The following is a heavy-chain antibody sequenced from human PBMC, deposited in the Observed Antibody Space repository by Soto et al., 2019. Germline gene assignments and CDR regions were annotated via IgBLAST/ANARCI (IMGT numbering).Heavy chain of an antibody. Sequence: LRLSCAASGFTLSHYVMHWVRQAPGKGPEWVAAISYDGSNKYYADSVKGRFTISRDNSKNTLYLQMNSLRAEDTAVYYCAKPDTAMVPYYYYGMDVWGQGTTVTVSS. J-gene: IGHJ6*02. CDR2: ISYDGSNK. D-gene: IGHD5-18*01. CDR1: GFTLSHYV. CDR3: AKPDTAMVPYYYYGMDV. V-gene: IGHV3-30*18.